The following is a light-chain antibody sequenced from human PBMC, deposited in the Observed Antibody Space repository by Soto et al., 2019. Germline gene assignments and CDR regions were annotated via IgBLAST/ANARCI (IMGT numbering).Light chain of an antibody. CDR2: KVS. J-gene: IGKJ5*01. V-gene: IGKV2-24*01. Sequence: EIVLTQTPLLSPVTLGQPASIYCRSSRSLVASDGNAYLTWLHQRPGQPPRPLIYKVSQRLSGVPDRFSGSGAGTDFTLHISRVEAEDVGTYFCMQATQLGTFGQGTRLETK. CDR3: MQATQLGT. CDR1: RSLVASDGNAY.